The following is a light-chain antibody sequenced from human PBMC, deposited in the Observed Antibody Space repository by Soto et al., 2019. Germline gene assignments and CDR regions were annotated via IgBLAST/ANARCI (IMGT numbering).Light chain of an antibody. CDR1: QSISSW. Sequence: DIQMTQSPSTLSASVGDRVTITCRASQSISSWLAWYQQKPGKAPKLLIYKASYLESGVPSRFSGSVSGTEFTLTISSLQPDDFATYYCQQYNIYSPRNPFGQGTKVEIK. V-gene: IGKV1-5*03. CDR3: QQYNIYSPRNP. J-gene: IGKJ1*01. CDR2: KAS.